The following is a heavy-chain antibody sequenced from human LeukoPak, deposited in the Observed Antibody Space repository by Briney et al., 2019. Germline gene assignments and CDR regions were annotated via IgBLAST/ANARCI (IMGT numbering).Heavy chain of an antibody. D-gene: IGHD4-17*01. CDR2: ISGPGYST. CDR1: GFTFNNYA. Sequence: GGSLRLSCAASGFTFNNYAMSWVRQAPGRGLEWVSAISGPGYSTYHADSVKGRFTISRDNSKNTLYLQMNSLRAEDTAVYYCAKVPTVTTSVGVYWGQGTLVTVSS. CDR3: AKVPTVTTSVGVY. J-gene: IGHJ4*02. V-gene: IGHV3-23*01.